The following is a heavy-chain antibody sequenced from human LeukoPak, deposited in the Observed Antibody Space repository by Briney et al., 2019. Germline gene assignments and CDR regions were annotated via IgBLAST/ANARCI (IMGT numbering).Heavy chain of an antibody. D-gene: IGHD3-22*01. J-gene: IGHJ4*02. CDR1: GGSISSYY. CDR3: ARDAYYYDSSGYYYFDY. V-gene: IGHV4-59*12. Sequence: SETLSLTCTVSGGSISSYYWSWIRQPPGKGLEWIGYIYYSGSTNYNPSLKSRVTISVDTSKNQFSLKLSSVAAADTAVYYCARDAYYYDSSGYYYFDYWGQGTLVTVSS. CDR2: IYYSGST.